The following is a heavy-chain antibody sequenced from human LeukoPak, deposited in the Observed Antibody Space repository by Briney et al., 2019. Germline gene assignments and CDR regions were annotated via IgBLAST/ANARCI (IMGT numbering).Heavy chain of an antibody. Sequence: GESLKISCKGSGYSFTSYWIGWVRQMPGKGLEWMGIIYPGDSDTRCSPSFQGQVTISADKSISTAYLQWSSLKASDTAMYYCARQRCSSTSCYYEFDYWGQGTLVTVSS. CDR1: GYSFTSYW. D-gene: IGHD2-2*01. CDR2: IYPGDSDT. J-gene: IGHJ4*02. V-gene: IGHV5-51*01. CDR3: ARQRCSSTSCYYEFDY.